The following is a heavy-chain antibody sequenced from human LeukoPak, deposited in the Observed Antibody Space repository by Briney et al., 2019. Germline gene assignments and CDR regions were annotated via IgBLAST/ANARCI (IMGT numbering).Heavy chain of an antibody. J-gene: IGHJ3*02. V-gene: IGHV3-21*01. CDR3: ARSITGAWDDAFDI. Sequence: AGGSLRLSCAASGFTFSSYSMNWVRQAPGKGLEWVSSISSSSYIYYADSVKGRFTISRDNAKNSLYLQMNSLRAEDTAVYYCARSITGAWDDAFDIWGQGTMVTVSS. CDR2: ISSSSYI. CDR1: GFTFSSYS. D-gene: IGHD3-16*01.